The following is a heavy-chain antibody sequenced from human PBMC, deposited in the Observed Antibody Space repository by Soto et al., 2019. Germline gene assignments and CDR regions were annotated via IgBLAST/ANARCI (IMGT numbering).Heavy chain of an antibody. CDR3: ARGGAEDNYFDP. CDR1: GGSISYGGYY. J-gene: IGHJ5*02. V-gene: IGHV4-31*03. Sequence: PSETLSLTCTASGGSISYGGYYWSWIRQHPGKGLEWIGHIFHSGSIHFNPSLTGRVTISADTSKNQISLNLRSVIAADTAVYFCARGGAEDNYFDPWGQGTLVTVSS. CDR2: IFHSGSI.